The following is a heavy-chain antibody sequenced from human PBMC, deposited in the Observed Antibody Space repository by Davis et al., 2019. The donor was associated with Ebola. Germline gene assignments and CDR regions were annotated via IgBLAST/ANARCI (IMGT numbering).Heavy chain of an antibody. CDR3: ARGDLGGKQLVY. CDR1: GGSFSGYY. D-gene: IGHD6-13*01. Sequence: SETLSPTCAVYGGSFSGYYWTWIRQPPGKGLEWIGEINHSGSTNYNPSLKSRLIISVDTSKNQFSLQLNSVTAADTAVYYCARGDLGGKQLVYWGQGTLVTVSS. J-gene: IGHJ4*02. CDR2: INHSGST. V-gene: IGHV4-34*01.